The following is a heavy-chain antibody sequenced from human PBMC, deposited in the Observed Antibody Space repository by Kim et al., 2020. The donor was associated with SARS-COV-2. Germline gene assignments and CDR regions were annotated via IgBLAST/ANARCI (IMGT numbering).Heavy chain of an antibody. D-gene: IGHD3-16*01. CDR1: GGSISSSSYY. Sequence: SETLSLTCTVSGGSISSSSYYWGWIRQPPGKGLEWIGSIYYSGSTYYNPSLKSRVTISVDTSKNQFSLKLSSVTAADTAVYYCARSTDHDYVWGGDWVDPWGQGTLVTVSS. J-gene: IGHJ5*02. CDR3: ARSTDHDYVWGGDWVDP. V-gene: IGHV4-39*01. CDR2: IYYSGST.